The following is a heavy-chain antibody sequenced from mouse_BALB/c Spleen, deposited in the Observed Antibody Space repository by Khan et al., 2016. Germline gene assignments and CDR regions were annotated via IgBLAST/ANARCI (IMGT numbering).Heavy chain of an antibody. CDR1: GFTFSSFG. D-gene: IGHD4-1*01. V-gene: IGHV5-17*02. CDR3: ARNGTRKSNAMDY. J-gene: IGHJ4*01. CDR2: ISSGSSTI. Sequence: EVELVESGGGLVQPGGSRKLSCAASGFTFSSFGMHWVRLAPEKGLEWVAYISSGSSTIYYANTVKGRFTISRDNPKHTMFLQMTRLRSEDSAMYYCARNGTRKSNAMDYWGQGTSVTVSS.